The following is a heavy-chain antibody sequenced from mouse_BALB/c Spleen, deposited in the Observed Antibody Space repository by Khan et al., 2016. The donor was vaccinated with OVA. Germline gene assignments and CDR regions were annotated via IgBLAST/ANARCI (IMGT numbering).Heavy chain of an antibody. Sequence: QVQLKQSGAELARPGASVKMSCKASGYIFTSYMMHWVKQRPGQGLEWIGDINPSSGYNNFNQKFKDKATLTADKSSSTAYMQLSSLTSEDSAVYYCTRGGYGSFGYWGQGTLATVSA. J-gene: IGHJ3*01. CDR1: GYIFTSYM. CDR2: INPSSGYN. CDR3: TRGGYGSFGY. D-gene: IGHD1-1*01. V-gene: IGHV1-4*01.